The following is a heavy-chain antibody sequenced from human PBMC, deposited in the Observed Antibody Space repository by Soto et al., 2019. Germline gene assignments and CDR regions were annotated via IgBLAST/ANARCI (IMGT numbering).Heavy chain of an antibody. Sequence: PSQTLSLTCAISGDSVSSNSGAWNWIRQSPSRGLEWLGRTYYRSRWSFDYALSVKSRVTIDPDTSKNQFSLHLDSLTPEDTAVYYCAGVTWLCGMGVWGDGPSVPVSS. D-gene: IGHD3-10*01. CDR1: GDSVSSNSGA. V-gene: IGHV6-1*01. CDR3: AGVTWLCGMGV. CDR2: TYYRSRWSF. J-gene: IGHJ6*02.